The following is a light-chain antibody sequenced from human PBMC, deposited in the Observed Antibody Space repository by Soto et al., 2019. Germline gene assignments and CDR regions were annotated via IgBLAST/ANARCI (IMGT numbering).Light chain of an antibody. Sequence: EVGWTQSQGTMSLSPGERATLSCMASQSVSNNYLAWYQQKPGQSPKLLIFGYSDRDTGIPDRFSGSGSGTDFPLTISSLEPEDSAGYYCYQYGSAPPYTLGQGTKLAIK. J-gene: IGKJ2*01. CDR2: GYS. V-gene: IGKV3-20*01. CDR3: YQYGSAPPYT. CDR1: QSVSNNY.